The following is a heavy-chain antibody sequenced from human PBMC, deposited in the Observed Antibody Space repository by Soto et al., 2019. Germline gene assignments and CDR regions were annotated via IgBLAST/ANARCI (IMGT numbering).Heavy chain of an antibody. D-gene: IGHD5-18*01. Sequence: PSETLSLTCTVSGGSISSGGYYWSWIRQHPGKGLEWIGYIYYSGSTYYNPSLKSRVTISVDTSKNQFSLKLSSVTAADTAVYYCARDRRIGYSYGLVYWGQGTLVTVSS. V-gene: IGHV4-31*03. J-gene: IGHJ4*02. CDR1: GGSISSGGYY. CDR2: IYYSGST. CDR3: ARDRRIGYSYGLVY.